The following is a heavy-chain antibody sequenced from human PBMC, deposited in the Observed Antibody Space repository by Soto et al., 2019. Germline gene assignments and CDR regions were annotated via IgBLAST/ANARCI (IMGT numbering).Heavy chain of an antibody. Sequence: EVPLVDSGGDLVKPGGSLRLSCARSGFAFSDAWINWVRQAPGKGLEWVGRIKSKALGGTTDFAAPVRGRFAITRDDSAKMAYMQMNSLNTEDTAVYYCTTDSYATMTGVRFDYWGHGTLVTVSS. V-gene: IGHV3-15*07. D-gene: IGHD3-22*01. J-gene: IGHJ4*01. CDR1: GFAFSDAW. CDR2: IKSKALGGTT. CDR3: TTDSYATMTGVRFDY.